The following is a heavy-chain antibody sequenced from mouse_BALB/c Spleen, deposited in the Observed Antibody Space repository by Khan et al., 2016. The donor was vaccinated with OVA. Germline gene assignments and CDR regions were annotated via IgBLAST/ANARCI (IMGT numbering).Heavy chain of an antibody. CDR3: ARGNGCYVWNFDV. V-gene: IGHV2-2*02. D-gene: IGHD2-3*01. CDR1: GFSLTSYG. CDR2: IWSGGST. Sequence: VQLQESGPGLVQPSQSLSITCTVSGFSLTSYGVHWVRQSPGKGLEWLGVIWSGGSTDYNAAFISRLSISKDNSKCQVFFKMISLQANDPAIYYCARGNGCYVWNFDVWGAGTTVTVSS. J-gene: IGHJ1*01.